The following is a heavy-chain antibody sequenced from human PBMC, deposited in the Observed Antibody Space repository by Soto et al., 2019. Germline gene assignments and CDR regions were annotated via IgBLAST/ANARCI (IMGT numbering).Heavy chain of an antibody. CDR3: ARDLQRDSYCSMGV. CDR1: GFSLSDNA. Sequence: PGGSLRLSCAASGFSLSDNAMNWVRQAPGKGLEWISYIALTSSTIYYADSVKGRCTISRDNAQNSVFLQMNSLRDDDTAVYFCARDLQRDSYCSMGVWGQGTTGTVS. V-gene: IGHV3-48*02. D-gene: IGHD6-25*01. CDR2: IALTSSTI. J-gene: IGHJ6*02.